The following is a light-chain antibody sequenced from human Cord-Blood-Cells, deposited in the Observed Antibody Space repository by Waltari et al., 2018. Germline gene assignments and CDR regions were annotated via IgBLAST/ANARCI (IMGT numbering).Light chain of an antibody. Sequence: DLQMTQSPSPLSASVGDRVTITCRASQSISSWLAWYQQKPGKAPKLLIYKASSLESGVPSRFSGSGSGTEFTHTISSLQPDDFATYYCQQDNSYATFGQGTKVEIK. CDR2: KAS. J-gene: IGKJ1*01. CDR1: QSISSW. V-gene: IGKV1-5*03. CDR3: QQDNSYAT.